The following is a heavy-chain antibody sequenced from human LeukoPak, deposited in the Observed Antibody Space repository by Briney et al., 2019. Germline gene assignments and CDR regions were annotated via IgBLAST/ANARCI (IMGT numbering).Heavy chain of an antibody. CDR1: GFTFSSYS. CDR3: AGAVAALYYYYYMDV. CDR2: ISSSSSYI. J-gene: IGHJ6*03. V-gene: IGHV3-21*01. Sequence: PGGSLRLSCAASGFTFSSYSMNWVRQAPGKGLEWVSSISSSSSYIYYADSVKGRFTISRDNAKNSLYLQMNSLRAEDTAVYYCAGAVAALYYYYYMDVWGKGTTVTVSS. D-gene: IGHD6-19*01.